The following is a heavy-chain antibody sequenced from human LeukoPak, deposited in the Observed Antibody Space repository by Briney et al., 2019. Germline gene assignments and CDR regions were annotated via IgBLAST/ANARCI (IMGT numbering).Heavy chain of an antibody. V-gene: IGHV3-48*02. CDR2: ISSNGKTI. J-gene: IGHJ4*02. D-gene: IGHD6-19*01. Sequence: GGSLRLSCATSGFTFSSYNMNWVRQAPGKGLEWVSFISSNGKTIHYADSVKGRFTISRDNAKNSLYLQMDSLRDDDTAVYHCATGSYSGGVNYWGQGTLVTVSS. CDR3: ATGSYSGGVNY. CDR1: GFTFSSYN.